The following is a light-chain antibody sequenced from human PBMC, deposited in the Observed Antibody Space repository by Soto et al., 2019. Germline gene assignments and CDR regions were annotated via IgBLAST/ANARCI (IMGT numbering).Light chain of an antibody. CDR1: SSDVGGYNY. CDR2: EVT. Sequence: QSALTQPPSASGSPGQSVTISCTGTSSDVGGYNYLSWYQHRPGKAPQLIIYEVTKRPSGVPNRFFGSKSGNTASLAVSGLQAEDEADNFCLSYAGMYTYVFGTGTKVTVL. V-gene: IGLV2-8*01. CDR3: LSYAGMYTYV. J-gene: IGLJ1*01.